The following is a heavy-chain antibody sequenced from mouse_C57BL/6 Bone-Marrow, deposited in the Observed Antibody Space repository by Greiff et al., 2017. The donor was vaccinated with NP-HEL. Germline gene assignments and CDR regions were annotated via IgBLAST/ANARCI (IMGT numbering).Heavy chain of an antibody. CDR1: GFSLSTFGMG. CDR2: IWWDDDK. V-gene: IGHV8-8*01. CDR3: TRIAHCGSSFYAMDN. D-gene: IGHD1-1*01. J-gene: IGHJ4*01. Sequence: QVTLKVSGPGILQPSQTLSLTCSFSGFSLSTFGMGVGWIRQPSGKGLEWLAHIWWDDDKYYNPALKSRLTISKATSKNQVFLKIANVDTANTATYYCTRIAHCGSSFYAMDNWGQGTSVTVSS.